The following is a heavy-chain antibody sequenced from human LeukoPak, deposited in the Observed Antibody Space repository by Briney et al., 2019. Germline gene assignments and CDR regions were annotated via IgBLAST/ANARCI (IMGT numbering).Heavy chain of an antibody. D-gene: IGHD3-10*01. Sequence: SGGSLRLSCAASGFTYRIYAMSWVRQAPGKGLEWVSGISSSGDGTYYADFVMGRFTISRDNSKNTLYLQMNSLRAEDTAVYYCARDPSITMVRGVKTYGMDVWGQGTTVTVSS. J-gene: IGHJ6*02. CDR2: ISSSGDGT. V-gene: IGHV3-23*01. CDR3: ARDPSITMVRGVKTYGMDV. CDR1: GFTYRIYA.